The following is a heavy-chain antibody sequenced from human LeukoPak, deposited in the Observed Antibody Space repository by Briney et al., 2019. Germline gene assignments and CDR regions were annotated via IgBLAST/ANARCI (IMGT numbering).Heavy chain of an antibody. CDR3: AKSTYYGDYGYHY. J-gene: IGHJ4*02. V-gene: IGHV3-30-3*02. CDR2: ISYDGSNK. CDR1: GFTFSSYA. D-gene: IGHD4-17*01. Sequence: GGSLRLSCAASGFTFSSYAMHWVRQAPGKGLEWVAVISYDGSNKYYADSVKGRFTISRDNSKNTLYLQMNSLRAEDTAVYYCAKSTYYGDYGYHYWGQGTLVTVSS.